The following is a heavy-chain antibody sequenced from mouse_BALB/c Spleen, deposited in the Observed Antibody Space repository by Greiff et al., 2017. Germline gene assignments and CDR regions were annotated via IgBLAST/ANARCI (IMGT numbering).Heavy chain of an antibody. CDR1: GFTFSSFG. CDR3: ASYDIYAMDY. D-gene: IGHD2-3*01. V-gene: IGHV5-17*02. CDR2: ISSGSSTI. J-gene: IGHJ4*01. Sequence: EVKVVESGGGLVQPGGSRKLSCAASGFTFSSFGMHWVRQAPEKGLEWVAYISSGSSTIYYADTVKGRFTISRDNPKNTLFLQMTSLRSEDTAMYYCASYDIYAMDYWGQGTSVTVSS.